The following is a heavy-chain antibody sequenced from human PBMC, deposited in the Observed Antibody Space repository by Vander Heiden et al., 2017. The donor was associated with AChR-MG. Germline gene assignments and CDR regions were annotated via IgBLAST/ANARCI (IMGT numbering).Heavy chain of an antibody. CDR3: AKEKVEDMYYYDNDVHPPYAFDI. CDR1: GFPFSSYA. D-gene: IGHD3-22*01. Sequence: EVQLLESGGGLVQPGGSLRLSCAASGFPFSSYAMSWVRQAPGKGLEWVSAISGSGGSTYYADSVKGRFTISRDNSKNTLYLQMNSLRAEDTAVYYCAKEKVEDMYYYDNDVHPPYAFDIWGQGTMVTVSS. CDR2: ISGSGGST. J-gene: IGHJ3*02. V-gene: IGHV3-23*01.